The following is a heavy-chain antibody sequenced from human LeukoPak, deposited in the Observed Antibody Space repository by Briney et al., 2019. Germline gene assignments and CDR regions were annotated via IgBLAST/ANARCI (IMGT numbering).Heavy chain of an antibody. D-gene: IGHD3-22*01. Sequence: GASVKVSCKASGGTFSSYAISWVRQAPGQGLEWMGGIIPIFGTANYAQKFQGRVTITTDESTSTAYMELSSLRSEDTAVYYCARDGNVYYDSSGYRTLDYWGQGTLVTVSS. V-gene: IGHV1-69*05. CDR3: ARDGNVYYDSSGYRTLDY. CDR2: IIPIFGTA. J-gene: IGHJ4*02. CDR1: GGTFSSYA.